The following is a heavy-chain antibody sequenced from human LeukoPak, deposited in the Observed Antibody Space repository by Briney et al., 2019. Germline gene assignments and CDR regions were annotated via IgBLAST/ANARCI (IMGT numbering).Heavy chain of an antibody. V-gene: IGHV5-10-1*01. D-gene: IGHD3-9*01. J-gene: IGHJ5*02. CDR3: ARHRGSYYDILTGYYIRSDWFDP. Sequence: KVSCKASGYTFTSYWISWVRQMPGKGLEWMGRIDPSDSYTNYSPSFQGHVTISADKSISTAYLQWSSLKASDTAMYYCARHRGSYYDILTGYYIRSDWFDPWGQGTLVTVSS. CDR2: IDPSDSYT. CDR1: GYTFTSYW.